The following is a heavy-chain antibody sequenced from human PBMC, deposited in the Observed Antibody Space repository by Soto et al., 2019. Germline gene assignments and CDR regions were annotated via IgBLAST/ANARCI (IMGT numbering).Heavy chain of an antibody. V-gene: IGHV1-8*01. J-gene: IGHJ4*02. D-gene: IGHD3-3*01. CDR1: GYTFTEFD. CDR3: ARVVRFFGGHAGY. Sequence: ASVKVSCKTSGYTFTEFDINWVRQAPGQGLEWMGWMNTNTGNTGYAQKFQGRVTMTRDTSISTAYMELRRLRSEDTAVYYRARVVRFFGGHAGYWGQGTLVTVSS. CDR2: MNTNTGNT.